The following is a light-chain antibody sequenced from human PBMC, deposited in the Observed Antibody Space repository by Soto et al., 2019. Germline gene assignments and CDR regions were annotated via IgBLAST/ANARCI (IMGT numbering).Light chain of an antibody. CDR3: QQYDNGPPFT. CDR2: DAS. CDR1: QSVSSSY. Sequence: EIVITQSPATLSVSPGERATLSCRASQSVSSSYLAWYQQKPGQAPRLLIYDASNRATGIPARFSGSGSGTDFTLTISSLHSEDFAVYYCQQYDNGPPFTFGGGTKVDI. V-gene: IGKV3D-15*01. J-gene: IGKJ4*01.